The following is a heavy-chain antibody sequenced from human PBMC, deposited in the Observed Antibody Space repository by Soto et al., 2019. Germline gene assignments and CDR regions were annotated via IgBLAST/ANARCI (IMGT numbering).Heavy chain of an antibody. D-gene: IGHD6-13*01. Sequence: PSETLSLTCTVSGGSISSYYWSWIRQPPGKGLEWIGYIYYNEGTNYNPSLKSRVTISVDTSKNQFSLKLNTVTAADTAVYYCATTRSSSSWHFDYWGRGTLVTVSS. CDR1: GGSISSYY. CDR3: ATTRSSSSWHFDY. CDR2: IYYNEGT. V-gene: IGHV4-59*01. J-gene: IGHJ4*02.